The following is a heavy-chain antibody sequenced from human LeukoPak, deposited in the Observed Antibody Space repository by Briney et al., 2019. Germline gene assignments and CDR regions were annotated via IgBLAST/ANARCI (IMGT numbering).Heavy chain of an antibody. CDR2: ISGSGGST. CDR3: AKDPESYYYDSSSSENWFDP. CDR1: GFTFSSYA. J-gene: IGHJ5*02. Sequence: GGSLRLSCAASGFTFSSYAMSWVRQAPGKGLEWVSAISGSGGSTYYADSVKGRFTISRDNSKNTLYLQMNSLRAEDTAVYYCAKDPESYYYDSSSSENWFDPWGQGTLVTVSS. V-gene: IGHV3-23*01. D-gene: IGHD3-22*01.